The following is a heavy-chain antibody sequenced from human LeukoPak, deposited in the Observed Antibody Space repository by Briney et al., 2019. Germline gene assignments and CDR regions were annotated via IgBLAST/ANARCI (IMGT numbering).Heavy chain of an antibody. V-gene: IGHV4-59*08. CDR3: ARLKLGAYFDL. CDR2: VYNSGDT. J-gene: IGHJ2*01. D-gene: IGHD3-16*01. CDR1: GGSTSSDY. Sequence: SETLSLTCTVSGGSTSSDYWSWIRQSPGKGLEWVGYVYNSGDTGKNPSLKSRVTILLDTSKNQCSLKLASVSAAGTAVYYCARLKLGAYFDLWGRGTLVTVSS.